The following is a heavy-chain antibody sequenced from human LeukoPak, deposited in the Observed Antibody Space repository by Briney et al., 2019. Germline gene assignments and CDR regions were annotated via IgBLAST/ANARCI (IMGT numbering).Heavy chain of an antibody. Sequence: GGSLRLSCAASGFTFSSYEMNWVRQAPGKGLEWVSGISSSGSTIDYADSVKGRFTISRDNAKNSLYLQMNSLGAEDTAVYYCAVTTVGFALDYWGQGTLVTVSS. J-gene: IGHJ4*02. CDR2: ISSSGSTI. CDR1: GFTFSSYE. V-gene: IGHV3-48*03. D-gene: IGHD4-17*01. CDR3: AVTTVGFALDY.